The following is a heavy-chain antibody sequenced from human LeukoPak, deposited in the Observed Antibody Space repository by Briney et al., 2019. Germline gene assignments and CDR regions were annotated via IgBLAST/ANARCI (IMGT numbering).Heavy chain of an antibody. J-gene: IGHJ6*03. CDR3: ARGQRATRSYYYYYMDA. CDR2: ISAYNDNT. CDR1: GYTFTSYG. Sequence: ASVKVSCKASGYTFTSYGISWVRQAPGQGLEWMGWISAYNDNTNYAQKLQGRVTMTTDTSTSTAYMELRSLRSDDTAVYYCARGQRATRSYYYYYMDAWGKGTTVTVSS. V-gene: IGHV1-18*01. D-gene: IGHD1-26*01.